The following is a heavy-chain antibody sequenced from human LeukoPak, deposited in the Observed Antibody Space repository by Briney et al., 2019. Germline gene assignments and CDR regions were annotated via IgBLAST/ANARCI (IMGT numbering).Heavy chain of an antibody. CDR3: ARNSHYDFWSGYPDY. J-gene: IGHJ4*02. CDR1: GFTFSSYS. V-gene: IGHV3-33*08. CDR2: IWYDGSNK. Sequence: PGGSLRLSCAASGFTFSSYSMNWVRQAPGKGLEWVAVIWYDGSNKYYADSVKGRFTISRDNSKNTLYLQMNSLRAEDTAVYYCARNSHYDFWSGYPDYWGQGTLVTVSS. D-gene: IGHD3-3*01.